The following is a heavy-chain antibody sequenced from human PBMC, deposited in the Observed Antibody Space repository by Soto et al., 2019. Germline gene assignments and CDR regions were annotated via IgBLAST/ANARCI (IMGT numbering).Heavy chain of an antibody. Sequence: QVQLVQSGAEVKKPGASVKVSCKASGYTFTSYDISWVRQATGQGLEWMGWISAYNGNTNYAQKLPGRVTMTTDSSTSTAYRELRTLRAAVTAVYYGARSGPPAGYWGQGTRGTVSS. V-gene: IGHV1-18*01. D-gene: IGHD3-10*01. CDR3: ARSGPPAGY. J-gene: IGHJ4*02. CDR2: ISAYNGNT. CDR1: GYTFTSYD.